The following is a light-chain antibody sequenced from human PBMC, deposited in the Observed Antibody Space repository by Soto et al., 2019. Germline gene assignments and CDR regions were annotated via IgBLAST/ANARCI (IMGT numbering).Light chain of an antibody. CDR1: QSISSY. CDR3: QQSYSTPLT. Sequence: DIQMTQSPSSLSASVGARVTITCRASQSISSYLNWYQQKPWKAPKLLIYAASSLQSGVPSRFSGSGSGTDFTLTISSLQPEDFATYYCQQSYSTPLTFGGGTKVDI. V-gene: IGKV1-39*01. CDR2: AAS. J-gene: IGKJ4*01.